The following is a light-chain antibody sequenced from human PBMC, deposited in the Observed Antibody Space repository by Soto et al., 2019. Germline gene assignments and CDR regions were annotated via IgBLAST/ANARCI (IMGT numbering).Light chain of an antibody. Sequence: QSVLTQPPSVSGAPGQTVTISCTGSSSNIGAGFDVHWYQQLPGTAPKVFIYGNSNRPSGVPDRFSGSKSGTSASLAITGLQAEDEADYYCQSYDMSLSGWVFGGGTKLTVL. J-gene: IGLJ3*02. CDR3: QSYDMSLSGWV. CDR1: SSNIGAGFD. CDR2: GNS. V-gene: IGLV1-40*01.